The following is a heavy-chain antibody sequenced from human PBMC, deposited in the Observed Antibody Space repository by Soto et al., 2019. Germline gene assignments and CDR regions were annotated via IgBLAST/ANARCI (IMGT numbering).Heavy chain of an antibody. CDR1: GGTFSSYA. CDR3: ARDGRAGYYGSGAEEDY. J-gene: IGHJ4*02. V-gene: IGHV1-69*01. D-gene: IGHD3-10*01. CDR2: IIPIFGTA. Sequence: QVQLVQSGAEVKKPGSLVKVSCKASGGTFSSYAISWVRQAPGQGLEWMGGIIPIFGTANYAQKFQGRVTITADESTSTAYMELSSLRSEDTAVYYCARDGRAGYYGSGAEEDYWGQGTLVTVSS.